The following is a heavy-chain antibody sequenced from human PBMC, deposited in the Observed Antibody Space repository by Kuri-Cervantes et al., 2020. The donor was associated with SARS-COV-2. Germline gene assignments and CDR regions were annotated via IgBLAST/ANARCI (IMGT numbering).Heavy chain of an antibody. V-gene: IGHV4-4*09. Sequence: SETLSLTCAVYGGSFGANYSTWVRQPPGKGLEWIGNIYSRGSAAYHPTFKSRLTMSLDLSKSQFSLKLNSVTAANTAVYFCARDSRSSYPVLLDRYYYSYMDVWGKGTTVTVSS. CDR1: GGSFGANY. CDR2: IYSRGSA. J-gene: IGHJ6*03. D-gene: IGHD3-3*01. CDR3: ARDSRSSYPVLLDRYYYSYMDV.